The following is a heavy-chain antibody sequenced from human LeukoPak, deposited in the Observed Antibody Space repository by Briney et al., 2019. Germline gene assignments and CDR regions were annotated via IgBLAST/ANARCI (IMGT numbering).Heavy chain of an antibody. J-gene: IGHJ4*02. V-gene: IGHV4-34*01. D-gene: IGHD2-15*01. CDR3: ARGPIVVVAASFDY. CDR2: INHSGST. Sequence: SETLSLTCAVYGGSFSGYYWSWIRQPPGKGLEWIGEINHSGSTNYNPSLKSRVTISVDTSKNQFSLKLSSVTAADTAVYYCARGPIVVVAASFDYWGQGTLDPVSS. CDR1: GGSFSGYY.